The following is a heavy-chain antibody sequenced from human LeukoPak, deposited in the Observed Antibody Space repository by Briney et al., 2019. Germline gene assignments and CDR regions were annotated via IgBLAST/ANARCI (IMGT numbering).Heavy chain of an antibody. D-gene: IGHD3-16*01. CDR1: GFTFSSYA. CDR2: ISGSGGST. V-gene: IGHV3-23*01. J-gene: IGHJ6*03. Sequence: PGGSLRLSCAASGFTFSSYAMRWVRQAQGKGRGGSAVISGSGGSTYFADSVKGQFSFSRDNSKNMLYLQMNSLRAGDTALYYCARIMDPTYYYYYMDVWGKGTTVTVSS. CDR3: ARIMDPTYYYYYMDV.